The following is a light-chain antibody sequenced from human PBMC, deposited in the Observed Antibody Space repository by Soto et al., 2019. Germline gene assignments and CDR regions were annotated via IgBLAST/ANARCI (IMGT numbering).Light chain of an antibody. Sequence: SALTQPASVSGSPGQSITISCTGTSSDVGGYTYVSWYQQHTGKAPKVLIYDVNNRASGVSNRFSASKSGNTASLTISGLQAEDEADYYCSSYTTTSTAYVFGSGTKVTVL. CDR2: DVN. J-gene: IGLJ1*01. CDR1: SSDVGGYTY. V-gene: IGLV2-14*01. CDR3: SSYTTTSTAYV.